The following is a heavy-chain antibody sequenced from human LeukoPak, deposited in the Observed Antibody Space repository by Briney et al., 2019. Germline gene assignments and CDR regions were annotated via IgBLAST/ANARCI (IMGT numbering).Heavy chain of an antibody. D-gene: IGHD5-18*01. CDR1: GGSISSGGYY. J-gene: IGHJ4*02. CDR2: IYYSGST. V-gene: IGHV4-31*03. Sequence: SETLSLTCTVSGGSISSGGYYWSWIRQHPGKGLEWIGHIYYSGSTYYNPSLKSRVTTSGDTSKNQFSLKLSSVTAADTAVYYCARGSGSSYAGFDYWGQGTLVTVSS. CDR3: ARGSGSSYAGFDY.